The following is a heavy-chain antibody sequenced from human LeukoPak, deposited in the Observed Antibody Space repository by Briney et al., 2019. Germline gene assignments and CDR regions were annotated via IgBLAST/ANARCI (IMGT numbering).Heavy chain of an antibody. V-gene: IGHV3-33*08. CDR1: GFTFNNYG. J-gene: IGHJ3*01. CDR2: IWYDGSNK. CDR3: GRDNVDTAPDAFDF. D-gene: IGHD5-18*01. Sequence: GGSLRLSCAASGFTFNNYGMNWVRQAPGKGLEWVAVIWYDGSNKYYADSVKSRFTISRDNSKNTLYLQMNSLRAEDTAVYYFGRDNVDTAPDAFDFGGQGTMVTVSS.